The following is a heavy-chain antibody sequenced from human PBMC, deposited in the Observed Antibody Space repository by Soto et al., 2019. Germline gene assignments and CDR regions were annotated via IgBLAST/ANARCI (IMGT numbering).Heavy chain of an antibody. J-gene: IGHJ3*02. V-gene: IGHV4-39*01. CDR2: IYYSGST. CDR3: ARPGEYSGSYSI. Sequence: QLQLQESGPGLVKPSETLSLTCTVSGGSISSSSYYWGWIRQPPGKGLEWIGSIYYSGSTYYNPSLNSRVTISVDTSKNQFSLKLSSVTAADTAVYYCARPGEYSGSYSIWCQGTMVTVSS. CDR1: GGSISSSSYY. D-gene: IGHD1-26*01.